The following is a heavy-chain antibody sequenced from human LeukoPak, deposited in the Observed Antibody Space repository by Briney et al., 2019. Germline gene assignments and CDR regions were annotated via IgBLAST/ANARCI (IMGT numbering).Heavy chain of an antibody. J-gene: IGHJ4*02. Sequence: SETLSLTCAVDGGSFSGYYWSWIRQPPGKGLEWIGEINHSGSTNYNPSLKSRVTISVDTSKNQFSLKLSSVTAADTAVYYCARGDIAVAGPYYFDYWGQGTLVTVSS. CDR3: ARGDIAVAGPYYFDY. CDR1: GGSFSGYY. D-gene: IGHD6-19*01. CDR2: INHSGST. V-gene: IGHV4-34*01.